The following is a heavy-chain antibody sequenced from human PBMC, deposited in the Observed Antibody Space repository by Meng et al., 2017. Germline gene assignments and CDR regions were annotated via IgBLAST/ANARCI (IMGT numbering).Heavy chain of an antibody. J-gene: IGHJ4*02. V-gene: IGHV1-2*06. D-gene: IGHD6-13*01. Sequence: QGQRKRSWPRWKKPGASVKGSCKASGYTFAAYWIQWVRQAPGQGLGWMGRIDPKSDNTHYAQKFQGRVTMTRDTSISTAYMELSGLRSDDTAVYYCARDEDISAAGYLLGDFWGQGTLVTVSS. CDR3: ARDEDISAAGYLLGDF. CDR1: GYTFAAYW. CDR2: IDPKSDNT.